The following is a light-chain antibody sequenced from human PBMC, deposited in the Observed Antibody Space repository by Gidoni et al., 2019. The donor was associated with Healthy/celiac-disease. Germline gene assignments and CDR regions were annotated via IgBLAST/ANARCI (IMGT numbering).Light chain of an antibody. Sequence: DIQMTQSPSSLSASVGDRVTITCRASQGISNYVAWYQQKPGKVTKLLIYAASTVQSGVPSRFSGSGSGTDFTLTISSLQPEDVATYYCQKYNRAPQTFGGGTKVEIK. CDR1: QGISNY. CDR3: QKYNRAPQT. J-gene: IGKJ4*01. CDR2: AAS. V-gene: IGKV1-27*01.